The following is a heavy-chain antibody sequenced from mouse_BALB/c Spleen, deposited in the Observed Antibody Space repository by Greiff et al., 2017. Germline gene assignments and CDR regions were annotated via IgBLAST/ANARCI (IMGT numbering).Heavy chain of an antibody. CDR1: GFTFSDYY. J-gene: IGHJ2*01. D-gene: IGHD2-3*01. V-gene: IGHV5-4*02. CDR2: ISDGGSYT. Sequence: EVKLVESGGGLVKPGGSLKLSCAASGFTFSDYYMYWVRQTPEKRLEWVATISDGGSYTYYPDSVKGRFTISRDNAKNNLYLQMSSLKSEDTAMYYCARGNGYSYYFDYWGQGTTLTVSS. CDR3: ARGNGYSYYFDY.